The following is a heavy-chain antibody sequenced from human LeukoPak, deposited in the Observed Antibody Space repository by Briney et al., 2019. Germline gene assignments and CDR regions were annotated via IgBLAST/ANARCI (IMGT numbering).Heavy chain of an antibody. CDR2: IYHSGST. Sequence: SETLSLTCTVSGYSISSGYYWGWIRQPPGKGLEWIGSIYHSGSTYYNPSLKSRVTISVDTSKNQFSLKLSSVTAADTAVYYCARDSSGYYGYFDYWGQGTLVTVSS. J-gene: IGHJ4*02. CDR1: GYSISSGYY. D-gene: IGHD3-22*01. CDR3: ARDSSGYYGYFDY. V-gene: IGHV4-38-2*02.